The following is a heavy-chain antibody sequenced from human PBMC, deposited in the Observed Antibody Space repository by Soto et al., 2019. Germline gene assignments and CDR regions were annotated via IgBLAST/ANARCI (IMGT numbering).Heavy chain of an antibody. J-gene: IGHJ6*03. D-gene: IGHD3-10*01. V-gene: IGHV1-3*01. CDR1: GYTFTSYA. CDR3: AREWEDTMVRGVYYYYYMDV. CDR2: INAGNGKT. Sequence: ASVKVSCKASGYTFTSYAMHWVRQAPGQRLEWMGWINAGNGKTKYSQKFQGRVTITRDTSASTAYMELSSLRSEDTAVYYCAREWEDTMVRGVYYYYYMDVWGKGTTVTVSS.